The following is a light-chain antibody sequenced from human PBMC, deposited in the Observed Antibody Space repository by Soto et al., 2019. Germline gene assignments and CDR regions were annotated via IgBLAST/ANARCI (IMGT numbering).Light chain of an antibody. Sequence: QSALTQPRSVSGSPGQSVTISCAGTSSDVGGYHYVSWYLQHPGKAPKLMIYDVTKRPSGVPDRFSGSKSGNTASLTISGRQAEDEAHYYCCSYAGSYTLLVFGGGTKVTVL. CDR1: SSDVGGYHY. V-gene: IGLV2-11*01. J-gene: IGLJ2*01. CDR2: DVT. CDR3: CSYAGSYTLLV.